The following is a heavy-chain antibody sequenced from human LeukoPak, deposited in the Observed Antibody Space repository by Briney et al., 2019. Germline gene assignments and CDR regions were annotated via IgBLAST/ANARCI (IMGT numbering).Heavy chain of an antibody. CDR2: INYRGEST. Sequence: SETLSLTCAVYGGSFSGYHWSCIRQPPGKGLEWIGEINYRGESTNYNPSLKSRVTISVDTSKNQFSLNVRSGTPRDTAGDCGTRSGLPGMRKSARPDHYYYGMHVWAKGPRSPSP. CDR3: TRSGLPGMRKSARPDHYYYGMHV. J-gene: IGHJ6*02. D-gene: IGHD2-2*01. CDR1: GGSFSGYH. V-gene: IGHV4-34*01.